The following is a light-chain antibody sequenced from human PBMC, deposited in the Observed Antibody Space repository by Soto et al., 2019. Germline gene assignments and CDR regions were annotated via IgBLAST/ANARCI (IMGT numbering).Light chain of an antibody. CDR3: QQSYSPPPIT. CDR2: AAS. Sequence: DIQMTQSPSSLSASVGDRVTITCRASKTISNYLNWYQKKPGKAPQLLIYAASTLQRGVPSRFSGSGSGTDFTLTIGSLQPEDSATYYCQQSYSPPPITFGQGTRGRL. CDR1: KTISNY. J-gene: IGKJ5*01. V-gene: IGKV1-39*01.